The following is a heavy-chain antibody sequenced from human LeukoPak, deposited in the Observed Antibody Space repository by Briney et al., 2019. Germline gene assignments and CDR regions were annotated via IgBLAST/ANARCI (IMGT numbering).Heavy chain of an antibody. CDR3: AVSDGYYFDY. V-gene: IGHV4-39*07. J-gene: IGHJ4*02. D-gene: IGHD3-10*01. CDR2: IYYSGST. Sequence: SETLSLTCTVSGGSISSGGYYWGWIRQPPGKGLEWIGSIYYSGSTYYNPSLKSRVTISVDTSKNQFSLKLSSVTAADTAVYYCAVSDGYYFDYWGQGTLVTVSS. CDR1: GGSISSGGYY.